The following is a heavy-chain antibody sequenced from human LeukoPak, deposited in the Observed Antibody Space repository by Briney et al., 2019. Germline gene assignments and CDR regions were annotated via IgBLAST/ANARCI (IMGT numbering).Heavy chain of an antibody. CDR2: IKCDGSEK. V-gene: IGHV3-52*01. D-gene: IGHD2-2*01. J-gene: IGHJ3*02. CDR3: VRGVGSSTSCYVRAFDI. CDR1: GFTFSNSW. Sequence: PGGSLRLSCAASGFTFSNSWMHWVCQAPEKGLEWVADIKCDGSEKCYVDSVKGRLTISRDNAKNSLYLQVNSLRAEDMTVYYCVRGVGSSTSCYVRAFDIWGQGTMVTASS.